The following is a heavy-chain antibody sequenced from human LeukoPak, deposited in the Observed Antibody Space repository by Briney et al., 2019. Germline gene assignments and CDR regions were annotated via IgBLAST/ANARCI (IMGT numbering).Heavy chain of an antibody. J-gene: IGHJ3*02. D-gene: IGHD3-16*01. V-gene: IGHV1-69*06. CDR2: IIPIFGTA. CDR3: GIADGGAFDI. Sequence: ASVKVSCKASGGTFSSYAISWVRQAPGQGLEWMGGIIPIFGTANYAQKFQGRVTITADKSTGTAYMELSSLRSEDTAVYYCGIADGGAFDIWGQGTMVTVSS. CDR1: GGTFSSYA.